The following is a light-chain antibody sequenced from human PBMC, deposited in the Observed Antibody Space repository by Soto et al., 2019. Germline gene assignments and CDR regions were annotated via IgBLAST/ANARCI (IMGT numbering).Light chain of an antibody. CDR1: QSVCSN. Sequence: IMLSQSAATLSVCPGERATLSCRARQSVCSNLAWFQQKPGQAPRLLIYGASNRATGIPARFSGSGSGTEFALTISSLQSEDFAVYYCQQYHYWPPITFGQGTRLEIK. V-gene: IGKV3-15*01. J-gene: IGKJ5*01. CDR3: QQYHYWPPIT. CDR2: GAS.